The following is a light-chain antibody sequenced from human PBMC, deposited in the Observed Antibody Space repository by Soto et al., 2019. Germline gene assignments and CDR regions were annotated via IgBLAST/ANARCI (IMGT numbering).Light chain of an antibody. Sequence: EIVLTQSPATLSLSPGERATLSCRASQSVSSYLAWYQQKPGQAPRLLIYDASNRATGIPARFSGSGSGTDFTLTIDSLQPEDFATYYCLQVKNFPRTFGQGTKLEIK. CDR3: LQVKNFPRT. CDR1: QSVSSY. J-gene: IGKJ1*01. V-gene: IGKV3-11*01. CDR2: DAS.